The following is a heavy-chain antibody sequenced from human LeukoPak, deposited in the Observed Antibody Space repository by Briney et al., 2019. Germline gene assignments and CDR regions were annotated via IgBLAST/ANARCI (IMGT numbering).Heavy chain of an antibody. CDR1: GGSFSGYY. D-gene: IGHD3-22*01. V-gene: IGHV4-34*01. CDR2: INHSGST. J-gene: IGHJ3*02. CDR3: AREDRGVVVITTLDAFDI. Sequence: SEILSLTCAVYGGSFSGYYWSWIRQPPGKGLEWIGEINHSGSTNYNPSLKSRVTISVDTSKNQFSLKLSSVTAADTAVYYCAREDRGVVVITTLDAFDIWGQGTMVTVSS.